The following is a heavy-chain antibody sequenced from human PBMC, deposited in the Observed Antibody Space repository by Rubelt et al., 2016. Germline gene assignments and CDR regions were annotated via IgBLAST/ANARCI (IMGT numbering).Heavy chain of an antibody. CDR1: GFTFSSYA. J-gene: IGHJ6*02. Sequence: RLSCAASGFTFSSYAMNWVRQAPGKGLEWVSYISSSDSTIYYADSVKGRFTISRDNAKNSLYLQMNSLRAEDTAVYYCARASYSSSLTTYYYYGMDVWGQGTMVIVSS. V-gene: IGHV3-48*04. CDR2: ISSSDSTI. D-gene: IGHD6-13*01. CDR3: ARASYSSSLTTYYYYGMDV.